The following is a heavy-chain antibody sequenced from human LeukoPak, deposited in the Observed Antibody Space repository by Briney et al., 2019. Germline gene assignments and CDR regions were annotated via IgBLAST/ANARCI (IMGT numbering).Heavy chain of an antibody. V-gene: IGHV4-30-2*01. CDR1: GGSISSGGYS. D-gene: IGHD2-21*02. Sequence: PSETLSPTCAVSGGSISSGGYSWSWIRQPPGKGLEWIGYIYHSGSTYYNPSLKSRVTISVDRSKNQFSLKLSSVTAADTAVYYCARASLAYCGGDCYSSEYFQHWGQGTLVTVSS. CDR2: IYHSGST. CDR3: ARASLAYCGGDCYSSEYFQH. J-gene: IGHJ1*01.